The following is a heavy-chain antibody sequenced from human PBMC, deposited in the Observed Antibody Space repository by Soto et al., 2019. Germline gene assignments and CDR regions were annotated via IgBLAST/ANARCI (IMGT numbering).Heavy chain of an antibody. CDR3: ARGGSGYVWFNEF. CDR1: GGTFSSYA. V-gene: IGHV1-69*13. J-gene: IGHJ4*02. D-gene: IGHD3-22*01. CDR2: IIPVFGTA. Sequence: SVKVSCKASGGTFSSYAISWVRQAPGQGLEWMGGIIPVFGTAYCAQKFQGRVTITADESTNTAYMELSSLRSEDTAMYYCARGGSGYVWFNEFWGQGSLVTVSS.